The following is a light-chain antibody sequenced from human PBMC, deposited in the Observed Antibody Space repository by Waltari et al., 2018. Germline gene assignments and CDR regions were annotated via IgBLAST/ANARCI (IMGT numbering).Light chain of an antibody. CDR1: KLGDKY. CDR3: QAWDSATAV. CDR2: PGT. J-gene: IGLJ2*01. Sequence: SFELTQPPSLSVSPGQTASITCSGDKLGDKYACWYQQKPGQSPVLLIYPGTKRPSGIPERFSGSNSGNPATLTLSGTQAMDEADYYCQAWDSATAVFGGGTRLTVL. V-gene: IGLV3-1*01.